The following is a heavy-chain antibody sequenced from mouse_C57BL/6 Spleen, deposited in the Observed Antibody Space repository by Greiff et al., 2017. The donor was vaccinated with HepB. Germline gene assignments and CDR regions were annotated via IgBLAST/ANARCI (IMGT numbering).Heavy chain of an antibody. CDR2: IYPGDGDT. D-gene: IGHD1-1*01. J-gene: IGHJ2*01. CDR1: GYAFSSSW. Sequence: VKLLESGPELVKPGASVKISCKASGYAFSSSWMNWVKQRPGKGLEWIGRIYPGDGDTNYNGKFKGKATLTADKSSSTAYMQLSSLTSEDSAVYFCARYPYYGSSHYFDYWGQGTTLTVSS. CDR3: ARYPYYGSSHYFDY. V-gene: IGHV1-82*01.